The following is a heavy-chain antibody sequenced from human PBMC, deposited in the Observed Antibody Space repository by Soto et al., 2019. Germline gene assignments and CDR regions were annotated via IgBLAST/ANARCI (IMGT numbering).Heavy chain of an antibody. D-gene: IGHD2-8*02. V-gene: IGHV4-59*01. CDR2: IYYTGRT. CDR1: GGSINTYY. CDR3: ARDKITGLFDY. Sequence: SETLSLTCTVSGGSINTYYWSWIRQPPGKGLEWIGYIYYTGRTNYNPSLKSRLTISVDTSKNQFSLKMSSVTAADTAVYYCARDKITGLFDYWGQGTLVTVSS. J-gene: IGHJ4*02.